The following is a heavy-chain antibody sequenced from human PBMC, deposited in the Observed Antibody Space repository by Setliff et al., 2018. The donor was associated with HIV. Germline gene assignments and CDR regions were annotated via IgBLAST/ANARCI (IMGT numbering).Heavy chain of an antibody. Sequence: PSETLSLTCTVSGGSISSYYWSWIRQPPGKGLEWLGHIYSSGSTNYNPSLKSRVTISVDTSKNQFSLKLYSVTAADTAVYYCARAYFGSGIYYWGQGTLVTV. J-gene: IGHJ4*02. CDR1: GGSISSYY. CDR3: ARAYFGSGIYY. D-gene: IGHD3-10*01. V-gene: IGHV4-4*09. CDR2: IYSSGST.